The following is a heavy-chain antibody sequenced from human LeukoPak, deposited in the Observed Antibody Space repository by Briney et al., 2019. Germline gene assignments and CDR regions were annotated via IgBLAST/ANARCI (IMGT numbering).Heavy chain of an antibody. Sequence: GGSLRLSCAASGFTFSSYGMHWVRQAPGKGLEGVAVISYDGSNKYYADSVKGRFTISRDNSKSTLYLQMNSLRAEDTAVYYCAKDRGYSGRRGAFDIWGQGTMVTVSS. V-gene: IGHV3-30*18. D-gene: IGHD1-26*01. CDR1: GFTFSSYG. J-gene: IGHJ3*02. CDR3: AKDRGYSGRRGAFDI. CDR2: ISYDGSNK.